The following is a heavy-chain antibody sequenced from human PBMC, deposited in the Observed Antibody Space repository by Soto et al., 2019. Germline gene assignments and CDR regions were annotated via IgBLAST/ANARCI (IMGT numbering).Heavy chain of an antibody. J-gene: IGHJ4*02. CDR1: GFTFSSYS. Sequence: EVQLVESGGGLVKPGGSLRLSCAASGFTFSSYSMNWVRQAPGKGLEWVSSISSSSSYIYYADSVKGRFTISRDNAKNSLYLQMNSLRAEDTAVYYCARARPITTQLVREAPDYWGQGTLVTVSS. CDR3: ARARPITTQLVREAPDY. CDR2: ISSSSSYI. D-gene: IGHD6-13*01. V-gene: IGHV3-21*01.